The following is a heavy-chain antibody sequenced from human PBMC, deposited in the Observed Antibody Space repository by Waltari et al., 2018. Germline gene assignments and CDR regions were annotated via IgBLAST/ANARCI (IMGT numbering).Heavy chain of an antibody. V-gene: IGHV3-74*01. CDR1: GFTFSSYW. J-gene: IGHJ1*01. D-gene: IGHD3-22*01. CDR3: ARTTYYYDAFHH. CDR2: INSDESTT. Sequence: EVQLVESGGGLVQPGGSLRLSCAASGFTFSSYWMHWVRQAPGKGLVWVSRINSDESTTSYADSVKGRFTISRDNAKNTLYLQMNSLRAEDTAVYYCARTTYYYDAFHHWGQGTVVTVSS.